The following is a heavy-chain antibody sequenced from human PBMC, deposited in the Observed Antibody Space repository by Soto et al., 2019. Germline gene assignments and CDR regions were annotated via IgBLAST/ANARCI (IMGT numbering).Heavy chain of an antibody. Sequence: ESGGGVVQPGRSLRLSCAASGFTFSSYGMHWVRQAPGKGLEWVAVISYDGSNKYYADSVKGRFTISRDNSKNTLYLQMNSLRAEDTAVYYCAKEQKDIVVVVAAESEGWDYWGQGTLVTVSS. V-gene: IGHV3-30*18. D-gene: IGHD2-15*01. CDR3: AKEQKDIVVVVAAESEGWDY. J-gene: IGHJ4*02. CDR2: ISYDGSNK. CDR1: GFTFSSYG.